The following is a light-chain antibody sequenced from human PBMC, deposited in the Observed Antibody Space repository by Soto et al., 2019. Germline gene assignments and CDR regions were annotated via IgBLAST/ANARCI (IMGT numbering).Light chain of an antibody. CDR1: SSDVGAYNY. CDR3: CSYAGIYV. J-gene: IGLJ1*01. CDR2: DVS. Sequence: QSALTQPRSVSGSPGQSVTISCTGTSSDVGAYNYVSWYQQHPGKAPKLMIYDVSKRPSGVPDRFSGSKSGNPASLTISGLQADDDDDYYCCSYAGIYVFGTGTKVTVL. V-gene: IGLV2-11*01.